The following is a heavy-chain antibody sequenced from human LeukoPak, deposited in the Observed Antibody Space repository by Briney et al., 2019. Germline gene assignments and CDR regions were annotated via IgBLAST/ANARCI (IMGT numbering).Heavy chain of an antibody. Sequence: PSETLSLTCTVSGGSIRSTTYYWGWIRQPPGKGLEGVARIYYTGNTYYNPSLMSRVTISVDTSKNQFSLHLSSVTAADTAVYYCARAPHFFDTSGSRYYFDSWGQGALVTVSS. J-gene: IGHJ4*02. D-gene: IGHD3-22*01. CDR3: ARAPHFFDTSGSRYYFDS. CDR2: IYYTGNT. CDR1: GGSIRSTTYY. V-gene: IGHV4-39*07.